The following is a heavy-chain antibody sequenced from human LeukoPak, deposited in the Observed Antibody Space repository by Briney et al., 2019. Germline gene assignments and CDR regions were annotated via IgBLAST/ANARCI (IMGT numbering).Heavy chain of an antibody. J-gene: IGHJ4*02. CDR3: AKRPSDYGDYVTYFDY. D-gene: IGHD4-17*01. V-gene: IGHV3-30*18. CDR1: GFIFISYG. CDR2: ISDDGRNK. Sequence: LPGGSLRLFCAPSGFIFISYGMHWVRQAPGRGLEWVGVISDDGRNKKYADSVKGRFTISRDNSKDTLYLQMNSLRDEDTAVYYCAKRPSDYGDYVTYFDYWGQGALVTVSS.